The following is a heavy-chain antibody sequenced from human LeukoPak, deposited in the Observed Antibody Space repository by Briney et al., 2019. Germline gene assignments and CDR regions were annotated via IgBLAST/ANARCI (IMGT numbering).Heavy chain of an antibody. CDR2: IYYSGST. Sequence: SETLSLTCTASGVSINSHYWSWIRQSPGKGLEWIGDIYYSGSTKYNGYLKSRVTISVDTAKNHLSLRLSSVLAADTAIYYCVRRDNTGWNYFDYWGQGILVTVSS. J-gene: IGHJ4*02. D-gene: IGHD6-19*01. V-gene: IGHV4-59*08. CDR3: VRRDNTGWNYFDY. CDR1: GVSINSHY.